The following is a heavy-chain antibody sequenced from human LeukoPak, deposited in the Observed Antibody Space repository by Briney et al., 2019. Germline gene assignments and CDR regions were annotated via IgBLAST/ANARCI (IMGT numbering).Heavy chain of an antibody. Sequence: PSETLSLTCAVYGGSFSGYYWSWIRQPPGKGLEWIGEINHSGSTNYNPSLKSRVTISVDTSKNQFSLKLSSVTAADTAVYFCARRDYYGSFDPWGQGTLVTVSP. CDR1: GGSFSGYY. J-gene: IGHJ5*02. CDR3: ARRDYYGSFDP. D-gene: IGHD3-10*01. V-gene: IGHV4-34*01. CDR2: INHSGST.